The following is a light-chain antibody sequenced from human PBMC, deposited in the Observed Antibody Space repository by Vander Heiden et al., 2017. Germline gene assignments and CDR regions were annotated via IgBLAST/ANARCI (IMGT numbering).Light chain of an antibody. CDR2: GAS. CDR1: HTVSGNY. CDR3: QQYGSSPIT. J-gene: IGKJ4*01. V-gene: IGKV3-20*01. Sequence: IVLTQSPDTLSLPPGERATLSCRASHTVSGNYLAWYQQKPGQAPGLLIYGASSRATGIPDRFSGSGSGTDFTLTITRLEPEDFAVYYCQQYGSSPITFGGGTKVEIK.